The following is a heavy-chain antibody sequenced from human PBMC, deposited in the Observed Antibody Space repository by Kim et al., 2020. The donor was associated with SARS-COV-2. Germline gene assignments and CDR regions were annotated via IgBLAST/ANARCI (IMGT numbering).Heavy chain of an antibody. CDR1: GGSFSGYY. CDR3: AREVGGQGALDY. V-gene: IGHV4-34*01. J-gene: IGHJ4*02. CDR2: INHSGST. Sequence: SETLSLTCAVYGGSFSGYYWSWIRQPPGKGLEWIGEINHSGSTNYNPSLKSRVTISVDTSKNQFSLKLSSVTAADTAVYYCAREVGGQGALDYWGQGTLVTVSS. D-gene: IGHD2-15*01.